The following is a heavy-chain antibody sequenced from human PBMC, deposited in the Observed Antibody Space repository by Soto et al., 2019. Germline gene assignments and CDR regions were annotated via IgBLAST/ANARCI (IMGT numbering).Heavy chain of an antibody. J-gene: IGHJ1*01. V-gene: IGHV3-53*02. CDR1: GFTVRSNY. Sequence: EVQLVETGGGLIQPGGSLRLSCAASGFTVRSNYMSWVRQAPGKGLEWVSVIYSGGSTYYADSVKGRFTISRDNSKNTLYLQMNSLRAEDTAVYYCARETGYDSIGYYRFQFFQHWGQGTLVTVSS. CDR2: IYSGGST. CDR3: ARETGYDSIGYYRFQFFQH. D-gene: IGHD3-22*01.